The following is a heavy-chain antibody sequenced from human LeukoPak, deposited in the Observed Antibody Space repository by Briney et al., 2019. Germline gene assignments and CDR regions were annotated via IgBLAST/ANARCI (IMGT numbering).Heavy chain of an antibody. J-gene: IGHJ6*02. CDR1: GGSISSYY. D-gene: IGHD3-16*02. CDR2: IYYSGST. CDR3: ARYRPSYYYYGMDV. Sequence: SETLSLTCTVSGGSISSYYWSWIRQPPGKGLEWIGYIYYSGSTNYNPSLKSRVTISVDTSKNQFSLKLSSVTAADTAVYYCARYRPSYYYYGMDVWGQGTTVTVSS. V-gene: IGHV4-59*01.